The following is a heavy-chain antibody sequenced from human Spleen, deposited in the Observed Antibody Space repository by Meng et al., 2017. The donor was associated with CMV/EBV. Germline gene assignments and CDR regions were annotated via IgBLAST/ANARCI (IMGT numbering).Heavy chain of an antibody. CDR1: GFTFSDYY. D-gene: IGHD1-26*01. Sequence: QVQLVESGGGLVKPGGSVRLSCAASGFTFSDYYMSWIRQAPGKGLEWVSYISSSSSYTNYADSVKGRFTISRDNAKNSLYLQMNSLRAEDTAVYYCVSGSYSGGVFDYWGQGTLVTVSS. CDR3: VSGSYSGGVFDY. V-gene: IGHV3-11*06. CDR2: ISSSSSYT. J-gene: IGHJ4*02.